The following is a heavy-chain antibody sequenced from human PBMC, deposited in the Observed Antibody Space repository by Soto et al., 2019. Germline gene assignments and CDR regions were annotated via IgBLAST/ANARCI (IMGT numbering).Heavy chain of an antibody. J-gene: IGHJ4*01. V-gene: IGHV4-30-2*01. Sequence: QVQLQESGSGLVKPSQTLVLTCTVYGDSISRDGSSWSWLRQPPGKGLEWIGYIYHSGATYYNPSLKSRVTTSVDKSKNQFSLSLASVTAADTAVYYCAREMSYYFDSWGHGTLVTVSS. CDR3: AREMSYYFDS. CDR1: GDSISRDGSS. CDR2: IYHSGAT.